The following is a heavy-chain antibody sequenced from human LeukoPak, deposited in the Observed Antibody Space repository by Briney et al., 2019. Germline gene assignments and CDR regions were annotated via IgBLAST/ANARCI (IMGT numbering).Heavy chain of an antibody. CDR1: GFTFSSYW. Sequence: PGGSLRLSCAASGFTFSSYWMHWVRQAPGKGLVWVSRINSDGSSTSYADSVKGRFTISRDNSKNTLYLQMNSLRAEDTAVYYCARVGDEADIVDTAMVFSGELAFDIWGQGTMVTVSS. CDR3: ARVGDEADIVDTAMVFSGELAFDI. V-gene: IGHV3-74*01. D-gene: IGHD5-18*01. CDR2: INSDGSST. J-gene: IGHJ3*02.